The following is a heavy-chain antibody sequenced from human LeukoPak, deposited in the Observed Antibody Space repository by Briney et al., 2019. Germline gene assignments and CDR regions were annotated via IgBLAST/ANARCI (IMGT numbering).Heavy chain of an antibody. Sequence: QPGGSLRLSCAASGFSFNRNAMSWVRQAPGKGLEWVSSFSDSGGATYYADSVKGRFTLSRDNSKNTLYLQINSLRAEDTAIYYCALLKLGAIRYFDSWGRGTLVTVSS. CDR3: ALLKLGAIRYFDS. V-gene: IGHV3-23*01. CDR1: GFSFNRNA. D-gene: IGHD1-26*01. J-gene: IGHJ4*02. CDR2: FSDSGGAT.